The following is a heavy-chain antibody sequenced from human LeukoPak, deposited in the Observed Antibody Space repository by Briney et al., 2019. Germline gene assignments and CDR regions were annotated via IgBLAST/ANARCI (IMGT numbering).Heavy chain of an antibody. CDR2: IYSGGST. Sequence: GGSLRLSCAASGFTVISNYMSWVRQAPGKGLEWVSVIYSGGSTYYADSVKGRFTISRDNAKNSLYLQMNSLRAEDTAVYYCAKEGAASAFDIWGQGSMVTVSS. CDR1: GFTVISNY. CDR3: AKEGAASAFDI. V-gene: IGHV3-53*01. D-gene: IGHD1-26*01. J-gene: IGHJ3*02.